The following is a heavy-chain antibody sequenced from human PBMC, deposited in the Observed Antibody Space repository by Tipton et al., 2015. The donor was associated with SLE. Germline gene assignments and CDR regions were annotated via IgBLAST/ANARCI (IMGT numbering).Heavy chain of an antibody. J-gene: IGHJ6*03. CDR2: IIHSGST. D-gene: IGHD3-16*01. CDR1: GGSFSGYY. V-gene: IGHV4-34*12. CDR3: ARQGGHYYMDV. Sequence: LRLSCAVYGGSFSGYYWSWIRQPPGKGLEWIGEIIHSGSTNYNPSLKSRVTISVDTSKNQFSLKLSSVTAADTAVYYCARQGGHYYMDVWGKGTTVTVSS.